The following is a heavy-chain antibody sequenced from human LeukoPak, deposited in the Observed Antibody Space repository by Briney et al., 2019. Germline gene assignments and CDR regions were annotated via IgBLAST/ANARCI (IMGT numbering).Heavy chain of an antibody. Sequence: ASVKVSCKASGYTFTGYYIHWVRQAPGQGLEWMGWINPNSAGTNYAQKFQGRVTMTRNTSISTAYMELSSLRSEDTAVYYCASILGYSSGWGQGTLVTVSS. V-gene: IGHV1-2*02. D-gene: IGHD6-19*01. CDR3: ASILGYSSG. J-gene: IGHJ4*02. CDR2: INPNSAGT. CDR1: GYTFTGYY.